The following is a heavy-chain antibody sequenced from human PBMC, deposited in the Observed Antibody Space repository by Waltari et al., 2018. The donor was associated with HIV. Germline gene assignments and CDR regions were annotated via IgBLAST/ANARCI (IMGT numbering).Heavy chain of an antibody. D-gene: IGHD3-10*01. J-gene: IGHJ2*01. Sequence: EVQLVETGGDLNQPGGSLRLSCAASVFTVSTNYMGWVRQAPGKGLEWVSFLYRGGTPYYADSVKGRFTISRDSSENTVDLQMNSLRAEDTAVYYCTRGPPSGYWYFDLWGRGTLVTVSS. CDR2: LYRGGTP. CDR3: TRGPPSGYWYFDL. V-gene: IGHV3-53*02. CDR1: VFTVSTNY.